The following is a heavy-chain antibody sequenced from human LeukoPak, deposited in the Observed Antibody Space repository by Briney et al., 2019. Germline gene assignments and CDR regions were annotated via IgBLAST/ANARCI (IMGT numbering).Heavy chain of an antibody. CDR1: GFTFTSYS. D-gene: IGHD5-18*01. J-gene: IGHJ4*02. CDR3: AKDRGYSYGSPDY. CDR2: ISGGGGST. V-gene: IGHV3-23*01. Sequence: GGSLRLSCAASGFTFTSYSMNWVRQAPGKGLEWVSTISGGGGSTYYADSVKGRFTISRDNSKNTLYLQMNSLRAEDTAVYYCAKDRGYSYGSPDYWGQGTLVTVSS.